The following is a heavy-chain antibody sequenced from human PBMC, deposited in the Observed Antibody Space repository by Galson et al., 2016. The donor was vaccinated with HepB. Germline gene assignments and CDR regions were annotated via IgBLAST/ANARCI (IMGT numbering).Heavy chain of an antibody. D-gene: IGHD6-13*01. Sequence: SVKVSCKASGYTCTSAGISGARQAAGQGLEWMGWISAYNGNTNYPQKLQGRGTMTTDTSTSTAYMELRSLRSDDTAVYYCAGSIAAATLDHWGQGTQVTVSS. J-gene: IGHJ4*02. CDR3: AGSIAAATLDH. CDR2: ISAYNGNT. V-gene: IGHV1-18*01. CDR1: GYTCTSAG.